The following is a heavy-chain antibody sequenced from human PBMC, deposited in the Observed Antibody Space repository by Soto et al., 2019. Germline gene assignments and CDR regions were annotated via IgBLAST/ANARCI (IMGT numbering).Heavy chain of an antibody. J-gene: IGHJ4*02. CDR3: AGGRLGPMDY. Sequence: GGSLRLSCAASGFTFSSYWMHWVRQAPGEGLVWVSRINSDGGSTTYADSVKGRFTISRDSAKNTLYLQMNSLRAEDTAVYYCAGGRLGPMDYWGQGTLVTVSS. CDR1: GFTFSSYW. V-gene: IGHV3-74*01. CDR2: INSDGGST. D-gene: IGHD2-2*01.